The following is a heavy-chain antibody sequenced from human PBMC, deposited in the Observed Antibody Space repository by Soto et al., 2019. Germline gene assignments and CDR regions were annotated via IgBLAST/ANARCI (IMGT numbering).Heavy chain of an antibody. CDR3: AKDRIRGTSYFDY. J-gene: IGHJ4*02. CDR2: ISYNGDKT. V-gene: IGHV3-30*18. CDR1: GFSFNTYG. D-gene: IGHD6-6*01. Sequence: QVQLLESGGGVVQPGRSLRLSCAASGFSFNTYGMHWVRHAPGKGLEWVAVISYNGDKTFYADSVKGRFTISRDNSQSTLYLQMNSLRPEDTAVYYCAKDRIRGTSYFDYWGQGTLVTVSS.